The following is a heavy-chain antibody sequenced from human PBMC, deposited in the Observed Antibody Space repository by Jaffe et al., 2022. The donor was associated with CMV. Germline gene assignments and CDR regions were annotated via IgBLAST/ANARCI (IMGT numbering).Heavy chain of an antibody. CDR2: IYTSGST. Sequence: QVQLQESGPGLVKPSETLSLTCTVSGGSISSYYWSWIRQPAGKGLEWIGRIYTSGSTNYNPSLKSRVTMSVDTSKNQFSLKLSSVTAADTAVYYCARVTMVRGVMYYYYGMDVWGQGTTVTVSS. CDR3: ARVTMVRGVMYYYYGMDV. V-gene: IGHV4-4*07. J-gene: IGHJ6*02. CDR1: GGSISSYY. D-gene: IGHD3-10*01.